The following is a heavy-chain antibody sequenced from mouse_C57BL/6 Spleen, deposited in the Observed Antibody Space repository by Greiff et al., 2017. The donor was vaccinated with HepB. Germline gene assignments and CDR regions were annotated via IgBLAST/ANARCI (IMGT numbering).Heavy chain of an antibody. Sequence: QVQLKESGAELAKPGASVKLSCKASGYTFPSYWMHWVKQRPGQGLEWIGYINPSSGYTKYNQKFKDKATLTADKSSSTAYMQLSSLTYEDSAVYYCARSPNYYGSSHYAMDYWGQGTSVTVSS. V-gene: IGHV1-7*01. D-gene: IGHD1-1*01. J-gene: IGHJ4*01. CDR3: ARSPNYYGSSHYAMDY. CDR1: GYTFPSYW. CDR2: INPSSGYT.